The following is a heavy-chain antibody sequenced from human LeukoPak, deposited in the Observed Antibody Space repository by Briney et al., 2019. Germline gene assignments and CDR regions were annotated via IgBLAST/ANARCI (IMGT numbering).Heavy chain of an antibody. V-gene: IGHV4-61*02. CDR3: ARGPYDFWSGYLPHYFDY. J-gene: IGHJ4*02. CDR1: GGSISSGSYY. CDR2: IYTSGST. Sequence: SETLSLTYTVSGGSISSGSYYWSWIRQPAGKGLEWIGRIYTSGSTNYNPSLKSRVTISVDTSKNQFSLKLSSVTAADTAVYYCARGPYDFWSGYLPHYFDYWGQGTLVTVSS. D-gene: IGHD3-3*01.